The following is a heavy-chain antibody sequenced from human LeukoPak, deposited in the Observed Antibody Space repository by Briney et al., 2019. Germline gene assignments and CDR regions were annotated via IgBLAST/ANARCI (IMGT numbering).Heavy chain of an antibody. CDR2: IYYSGST. J-gene: IGHJ4*02. Sequence: SETLSLTCTVSGGSISSYYWSWIRLPPGKGLEWIGYIYYSGSTNYNPSLKSRVTISVDTSKNQFSLKLSSVTAADTAVYYCARHYWPTTSAILVGDYFDYWGQGTLVTVSS. D-gene: IGHD2-2*02. CDR1: GGSISSYY. V-gene: IGHV4-59*08. CDR3: ARHYWPTTSAILVGDYFDY.